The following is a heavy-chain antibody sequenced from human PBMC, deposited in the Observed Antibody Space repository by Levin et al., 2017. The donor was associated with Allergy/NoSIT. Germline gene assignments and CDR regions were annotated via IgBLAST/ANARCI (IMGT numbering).Heavy chain of an antibody. CDR2: ILNDGNNK. V-gene: IGHV3-30*18. J-gene: IGHJ4*02. CDR1: GFTISSYG. CDR3: AKEGCITIFGVIIGDHCYFDS. Sequence: PGGSLRLSCAASGFTISSYGMHWVRQAPGKGLEWLALILNDGNNKYYADSVKGRFTISRDNSKNTLYLQMNSLTAEDTAVYYCAKEGCITIFGVIIGDHCYFDSWGQGTLVTVSS. D-gene: IGHD3-3*01.